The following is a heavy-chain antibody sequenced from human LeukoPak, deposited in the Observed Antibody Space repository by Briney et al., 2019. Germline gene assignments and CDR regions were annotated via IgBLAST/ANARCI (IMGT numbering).Heavy chain of an antibody. V-gene: IGHV1-69*13. CDR2: IIPIFVTA. D-gene: IGHD3-22*01. CDR3: ARKYYYDSSGYYDY. J-gene: IGHJ4*02. CDR1: GGTFSSYA. Sequence: SVKVSCKASGGTFSSYAISWVRQAPGQGLEWMGRIIPIFVTANYAQKFQGRVTITADESTSTAYMELSSLRSEDTAVYYCARKYYYDSSGYYDYWGQGTLVTVSS.